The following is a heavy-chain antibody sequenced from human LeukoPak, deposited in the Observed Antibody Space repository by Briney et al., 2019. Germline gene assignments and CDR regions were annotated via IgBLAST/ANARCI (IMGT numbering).Heavy chain of an antibody. V-gene: IGHV1-69*13. CDR2: IIPIFGTA. D-gene: IGHD3-3*01. CDR3: ASSRGYDFWSGYYVRDPPGTDY. Sequence: ASVKVSCKASGGTFSSYAISWVRQAPGQGLEWMGGIIPIFGTANYAQKFQGRVTITADESTSTAYMELSSLRSEDTAVYYCASSRGYDFWSGYYVRDPPGTDYWGQGTLVTLSS. CDR1: GGTFSSYA. J-gene: IGHJ4*02.